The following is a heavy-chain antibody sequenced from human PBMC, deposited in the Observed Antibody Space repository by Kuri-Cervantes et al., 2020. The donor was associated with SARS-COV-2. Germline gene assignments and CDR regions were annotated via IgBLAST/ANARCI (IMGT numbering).Heavy chain of an antibody. CDR2: ISGRCGST. Sequence: GFSLLLSCFASVFPFHSYVMRFVRQSPGNGLEWVSGISGRCGSTYYADSVKGRFTISRDNSKNTLFLQMSSLRAEDTAVYYCAKDPRSSGWYDYWGQGTLVTVSS. J-gene: IGHJ4*02. V-gene: IGHV3-23*01. CDR1: VFPFHSYV. CDR3: AKDPRSSGWYDY. D-gene: IGHD6-19*01.